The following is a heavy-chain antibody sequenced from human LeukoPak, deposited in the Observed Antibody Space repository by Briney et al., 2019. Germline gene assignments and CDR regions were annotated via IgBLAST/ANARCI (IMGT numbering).Heavy chain of an antibody. CDR2: IIPIFGTA. V-gene: IGHV1-69*06. CDR3: ARGYQLLHYFDY. CDR1: GGTFSSYA. D-gene: IGHD2-2*01. Sequence: ASVKVSCKASGGTFSSYAISWARQAPGQGLEWMGGIIPIFGTANYAQKFQGRVTITADKSTSTAYMELSSLRSEDTAVYYCARGYQLLHYFDYWGQGTLVTVSS. J-gene: IGHJ4*02.